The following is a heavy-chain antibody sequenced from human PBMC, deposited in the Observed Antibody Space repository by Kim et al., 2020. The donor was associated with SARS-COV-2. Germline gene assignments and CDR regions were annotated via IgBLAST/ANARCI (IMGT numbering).Heavy chain of an antibody. D-gene: IGHD3-16*01. Sequence: GGSLRLSCAASGFTFSTSWMTWVRQAPGKGVEWVATINQDGSEKYYVDSVKGRFTISRDNAKNSLYLQMNSLRADDTAMYYCARGSRGDYWGQGTLVTVSS. CDR1: GFTFSTSW. V-gene: IGHV3-7*04. CDR3: ARGSRGDY. J-gene: IGHJ4*02. CDR2: INQDGSEK.